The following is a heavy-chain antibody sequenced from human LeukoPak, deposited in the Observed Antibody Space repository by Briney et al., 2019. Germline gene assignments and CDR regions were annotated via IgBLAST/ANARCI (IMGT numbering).Heavy chain of an antibody. CDR2: VYKSGSS. V-gene: IGHV4-4*07. Sequence: SETLSLTCTVSGGSISVSAYYWSWIRQPAGKGLEWIGRVYKSGSSDYNPSLRGRVTMSVDRSNNQFSLNLSSVTAADTAVYYCARDEVATYDSSGYYYSDGFDYWGQGIPVTVSA. J-gene: IGHJ4*02. D-gene: IGHD3-22*01. CDR1: GGSISVSAYY. CDR3: ARDEVATYDSSGYYYSDGFDY.